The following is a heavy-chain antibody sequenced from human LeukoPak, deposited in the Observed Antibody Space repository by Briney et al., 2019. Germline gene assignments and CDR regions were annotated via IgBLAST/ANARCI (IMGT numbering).Heavy chain of an antibody. CDR2: IYYSGST. Sequence: SETLSLTCTVSGGSVSSGSYYWSWIRQPPGKGLEWIGYIYYSGSTNYNPSLKSRVTISVDTSKNQFSLKLSSVTAADTAVYYCARDQGAATVDWGQGTLVTVSS. CDR1: GGSVSSGSYY. D-gene: IGHD2-15*01. J-gene: IGHJ4*02. CDR3: ARDQGAATVD. V-gene: IGHV4-61*01.